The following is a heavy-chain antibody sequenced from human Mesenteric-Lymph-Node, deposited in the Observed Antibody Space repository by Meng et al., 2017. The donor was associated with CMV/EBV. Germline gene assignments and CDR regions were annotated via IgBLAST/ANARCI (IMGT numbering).Heavy chain of an antibody. CDR1: GGSISSYY. V-gene: IGHV4-59*01. CDR3: ARVKSTSWYLGFDY. J-gene: IGHJ4*02. D-gene: IGHD6-13*01. CDR2: IYYSGST. Sequence: SETLSLTCTVSGGSISSYYWSWIRQPPGKGLEWIGYIYYSGSTNYNPSLKSRVTISVDTSKNQFSLKLSSVTAADTAVYYCARVKSTSWYLGFDYWGQVTLVTSPQ.